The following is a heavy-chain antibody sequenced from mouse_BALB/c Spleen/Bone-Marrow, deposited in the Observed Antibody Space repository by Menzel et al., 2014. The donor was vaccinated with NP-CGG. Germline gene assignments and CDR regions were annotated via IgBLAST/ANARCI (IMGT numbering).Heavy chain of an antibody. CDR3: ARSRTGFAY. V-gene: IGHV1-54*03. J-gene: IGHJ3*01. CDR1: GYAFTNYL. CDR2: INPGSGGT. Sequence: QVQLQQSGAELVRPGTSVKVSCKASGYAFTNYLIEWVKQRPGQGLEWIGVINPGSGGTNYNEKFKGKATLTADKSSSTAYMQLSSLTSDDSAVYFCARSRTGFAYWGQGTLGTVSA.